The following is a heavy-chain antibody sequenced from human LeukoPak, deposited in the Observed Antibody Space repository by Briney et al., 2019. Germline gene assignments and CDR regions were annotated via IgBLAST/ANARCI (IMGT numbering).Heavy chain of an antibody. V-gene: IGHV4-34*01. CDR1: GWSFNDYY. CDR3: VRGQVPAARGYNWFDP. J-gene: IGHJ5*02. CDR2: INARGDT. D-gene: IGHD2-2*01. Sequence: PSETLSLPCAVYGWSFNDYYWNWIRQPPGKGLEWIGEINARGDTNYNPSLKSRVTISVDTSKKQFSLRLTSMIAADTALYYCVRGQVPAARGYNWFDPWGQGTLVTVSS.